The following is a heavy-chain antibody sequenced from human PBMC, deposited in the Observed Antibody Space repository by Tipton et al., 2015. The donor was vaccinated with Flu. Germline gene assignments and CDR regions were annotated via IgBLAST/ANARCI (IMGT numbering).Heavy chain of an antibody. CDR2: IYYSGTT. V-gene: IGHV4-31*03. CDR3: ARDGRPYCDTTGCHSPHVFDI. CDR1: GASISGGGYY. Sequence: TLSLTCSVSGASISGGGYYWTWIRQLPGKGLEWIGHIYYSGTTLYNPSLKSRLTISIDTSKNQFSLNLNSMTVADTAVYFCARDGRPYCDTTGCHSPHVFDIWGQGTMVTVSS. D-gene: IGHD2-2*02. J-gene: IGHJ3*02.